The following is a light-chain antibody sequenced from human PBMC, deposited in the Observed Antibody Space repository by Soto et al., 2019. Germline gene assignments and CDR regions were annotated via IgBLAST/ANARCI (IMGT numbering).Light chain of an antibody. CDR3: QLAGT. CDR1: QTLSPNY. CDR2: GSS. J-gene: IGKJ3*01. V-gene: IGKV3-20*01. Sequence: DIVLTQSPGTLSLSPGERATLSCRASQTLSPNYLAWCQQKPGHPPRLLIYGSSKRATGIPDRFSGSGSGTDFTLSISRLEPEDFAVYFCQLAGTFGPGAKVEVK.